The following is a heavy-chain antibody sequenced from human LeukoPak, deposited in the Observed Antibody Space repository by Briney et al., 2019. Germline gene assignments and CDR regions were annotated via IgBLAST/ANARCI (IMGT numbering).Heavy chain of an antibody. CDR3: ATVVGY. CDR1: GYNITEYS. J-gene: IGHJ4*02. Sequence: ASVRVSCKVSGYNITEYSMHWVRQTPGKGFEWLGGFNPEDGESFYGQRFQGRVTMTEDTSTDTAYMQLSSLRSEDTAVCCATVVGYWGQGTLVIVSS. V-gene: IGHV1-24*01. D-gene: IGHD2-2*03. CDR2: FNPEDGES.